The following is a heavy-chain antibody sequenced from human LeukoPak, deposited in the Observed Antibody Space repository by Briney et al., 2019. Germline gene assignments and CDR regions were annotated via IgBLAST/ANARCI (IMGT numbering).Heavy chain of an antibody. Sequence: EPGRSLRLSCAASGFTFDNYAMHWVRQAPGKGLEWLSIISWNSGYIGYADSVKGRFTISGDNAKKSLDLQMNSLRAEDTAFYYCAKVRGTYSSGYFFDYWGQGTLVTVSS. CDR1: GFTFDNYA. CDR3: AKVRGTYSSGYFFDY. V-gene: IGHV3-9*01. D-gene: IGHD6-19*01. J-gene: IGHJ4*02. CDR2: ISWNSGYI.